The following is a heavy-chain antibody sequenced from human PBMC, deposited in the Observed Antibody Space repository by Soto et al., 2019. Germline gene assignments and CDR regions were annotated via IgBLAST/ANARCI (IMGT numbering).Heavy chain of an antibody. V-gene: IGHV3-33*01. CDR1: GLRFSSYG. D-gene: IGHD3-10*01. CDR3: ARELLYGAGSRDFHYYGMDV. CDR2: IWFDGSKQ. J-gene: IGHJ6*02. Sequence: QVQLVESGGGVVQPGGSLRLSCAASGLRFSSYGIHWVRQAPCNGLQWVAGIWFDGSKQYYADSVKGRFNISRDNSKNTVYLQMNSLRADDTAVYYCARELLYGAGSRDFHYYGMDVWGQGTTVTVSS.